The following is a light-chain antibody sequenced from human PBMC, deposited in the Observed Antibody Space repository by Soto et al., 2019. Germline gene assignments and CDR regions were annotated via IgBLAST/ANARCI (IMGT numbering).Light chain of an antibody. V-gene: IGLV1-44*01. CDR1: SSNIGSNS. Sequence: QSALTQPPSASATPGQRVSISCSGSSSNIGSNSVQWHQQLPGTAPNLLIYAENQRPSGVPDRFSGSKSGTSASLAITGLQSGDEADYYCAAWDHSLNGFVFGTGTKVTVL. J-gene: IGLJ1*01. CDR3: AAWDHSLNGFV. CDR2: AEN.